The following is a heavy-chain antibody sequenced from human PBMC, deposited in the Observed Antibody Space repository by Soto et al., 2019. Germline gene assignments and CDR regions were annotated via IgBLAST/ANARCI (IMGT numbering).Heavy chain of an antibody. CDR3: ARAWTATAGWANWFDL. CDR2: IHYSGTT. V-gene: IGHV4-31*03. Sequence: QVQLQESGPGLVEPSQTLSLTCTVSGGSISGGGYYWGWIRQHPGQGLEWIGYIHYSGTTYYNPSLMSRLTRSVDTSQTQFSLILSSVAAADTAVYYCARAWTATAGWANWFDLWGQGTLVTVSS. J-gene: IGHJ5*02. D-gene: IGHD6-13*01. CDR1: GGSISGGGYY.